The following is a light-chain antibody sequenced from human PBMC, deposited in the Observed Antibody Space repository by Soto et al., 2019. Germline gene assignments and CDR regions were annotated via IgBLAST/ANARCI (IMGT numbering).Light chain of an antibody. Sequence: DIQMTQSPSSLSASVGDRVTITFRASQTISTYLNWYQQEPGKAPKLLIYAASSLQSGVPSRFSGSGSGTDCPLTISSLQPEDFAAYYCQQSHGIPYTFGQGTKLEIK. V-gene: IGKV1-39*01. CDR3: QQSHGIPYT. J-gene: IGKJ2*01. CDR1: QTISTY. CDR2: AAS.